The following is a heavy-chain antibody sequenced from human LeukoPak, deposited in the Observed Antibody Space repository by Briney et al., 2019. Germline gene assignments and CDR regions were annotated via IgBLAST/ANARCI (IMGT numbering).Heavy chain of an antibody. V-gene: IGHV3-21*01. CDR3: ARVLSGSLGIGFDY. CDR2: ISSSSSYI. D-gene: IGHD1-26*01. J-gene: IGHJ4*02. CDR1: GFTFSSYS. Sequence: PGGSLRLSCAASGFTFSSYSMNWVRQAPGKGLEWVSSISSSSSYIYYADSVKGRFTISRDNAKNSLYLQMNSLRAEDTAVYYCARVLSGSLGIGFDYWGQGTLVTVSS.